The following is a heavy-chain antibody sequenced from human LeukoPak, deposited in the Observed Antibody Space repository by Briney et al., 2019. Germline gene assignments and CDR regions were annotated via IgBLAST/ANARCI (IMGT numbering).Heavy chain of an antibody. V-gene: IGHV3-48*03. CDR2: ISSSGSTI. CDR1: GFTFSSYE. CDR3: ARDRRYYYDSSGYSGFDY. J-gene: IGHJ4*02. D-gene: IGHD3-22*01. Sequence: GGSLRLSCAASGFTFSSYEMNWVRQAPGKGLEWVSYISSSGSTIYYADSVKGRFTISRDNARNSLYLQMNSLRAEDTAVYYCARDRRYYYDSSGYSGFDYWGQGTLVTVSS.